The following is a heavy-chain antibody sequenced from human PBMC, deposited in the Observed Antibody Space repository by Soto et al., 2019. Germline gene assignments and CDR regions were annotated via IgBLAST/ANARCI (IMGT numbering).Heavy chain of an antibody. CDR2: ISYDGSNK. D-gene: IGHD3-10*01. J-gene: IGHJ4*02. Sequence: PGGSLRLSCAASGFTFSSYGMHWVRQAPGKGLEWVAVISYDGSNKYYADSVKGRFTISRDNSKNTLYLQMNSLRAEDTAVYYCAKDGPGVRGVTVLYFDYWGQGTLVTSPQ. CDR1: GFTFSSYG. V-gene: IGHV3-30*18. CDR3: AKDGPGVRGVTVLYFDY.